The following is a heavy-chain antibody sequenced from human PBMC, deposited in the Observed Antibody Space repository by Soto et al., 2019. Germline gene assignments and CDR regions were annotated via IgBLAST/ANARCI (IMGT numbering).Heavy chain of an antibody. CDR1: GFTFSTYA. CDR2: MSYDGTNE. Sequence: QMQLVESGGGVVQPGRSLRLSCGASGFTFSTYAMHWVRQAPGKGLEWVASMSYDGTNEYYSDSVKGRFTISRDNSKNTVFLQMNSLRADVTGVYYCAKHMAPIKLWLYHYWGQGTLVTVSS. D-gene: IGHD3-16*02. CDR3: AKHMAPIKLWLYHY. J-gene: IGHJ4*02. V-gene: IGHV3-30*04.